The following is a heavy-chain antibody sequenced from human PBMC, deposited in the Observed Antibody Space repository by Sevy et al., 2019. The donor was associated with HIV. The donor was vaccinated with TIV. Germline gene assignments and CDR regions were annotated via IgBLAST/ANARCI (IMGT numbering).Heavy chain of an antibody. Sequence: ASVKVSCNVPRYTLSEVSMHWVRQAPGKGLEWMGGFVPGDGEIDFAQKFQGRVTVAEDTLTDTAYLEVTNLRSEDTATYFCVIGDTPRLTGSGTRLKDQSLNYFEFWGQGTLVTVSS. J-gene: IGHJ4*02. CDR2: FVPGDGEI. D-gene: IGHD3-16*02. CDR3: VIGDTPRLTGSGTRLKDQSLNYFEF. CDR1: RYTLSEVS. V-gene: IGHV1-24*01.